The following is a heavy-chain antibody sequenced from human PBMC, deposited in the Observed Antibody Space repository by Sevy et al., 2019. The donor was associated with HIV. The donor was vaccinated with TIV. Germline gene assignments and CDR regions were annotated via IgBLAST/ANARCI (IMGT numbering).Heavy chain of an antibody. CDR3: ARGKRGSFGVVIGLFDS. J-gene: IGHJ4*02. D-gene: IGHD3-3*01. CDR2: ISGDNGYT. V-gene: IGHV1-3*01. CDR1: GYTFTDFA. Sequence: GSVKVSCKASGYTFTDFAVHWVRQAPGQRLEWMGWISGDNGYTKYSQKFQGRVTISRDTSASTAYMELSSLLSEDTAVYYCARGKRGSFGVVIGLFDSWGPGTLVTVSS.